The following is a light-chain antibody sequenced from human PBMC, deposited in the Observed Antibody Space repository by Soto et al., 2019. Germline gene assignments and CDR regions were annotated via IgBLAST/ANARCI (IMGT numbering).Light chain of an antibody. Sequence: QSVLTQPPSASAAPGQKVTISCSGSSSNIGNNYVSWYQQLPGTAPKLLIYENNKRPSGIPDRFSGSKSGTSATLGITGLQTGDEADYYCGTWDSSLSAGGVFGTGTKVTVL. J-gene: IGLJ1*01. CDR2: ENN. V-gene: IGLV1-51*02. CDR1: SSNIGNNY. CDR3: GTWDSSLSAGGV.